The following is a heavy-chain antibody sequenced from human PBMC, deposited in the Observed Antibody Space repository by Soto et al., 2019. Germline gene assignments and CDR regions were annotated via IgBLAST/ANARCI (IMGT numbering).Heavy chain of an antibody. CDR2: IFYTGST. J-gene: IGHJ3*02. CDR1: GGSINSYY. V-gene: IGHV4-59*01. Sequence: SETLSLTCSVSGGSINSYYWAWIRQSPGKGLEWIGYIFYTGSTNYNPSLESRVTISVDTSKNQFSLKLSSVTAADTAVYYCARRNRYAFDILVQGTMVT. CDR3: ARRNRYAFDI.